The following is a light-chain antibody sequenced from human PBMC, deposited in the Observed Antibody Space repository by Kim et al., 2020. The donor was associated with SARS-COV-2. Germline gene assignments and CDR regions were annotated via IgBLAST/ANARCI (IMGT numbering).Light chain of an antibody. V-gene: IGLV3-21*04. CDR3: QVWDSSSDQAV. CDR1: NIGSKS. CDR2: YDS. J-gene: IGLJ2*01. Sequence: APGKTARITCGGNNIGSKSVHWYQQKPGQAPVLVIYYDSDRPSGIPERFSGSNAGNTATLTISWVEAGDEADYYCQVWDSSSDQAVFGGGTQLTVL.